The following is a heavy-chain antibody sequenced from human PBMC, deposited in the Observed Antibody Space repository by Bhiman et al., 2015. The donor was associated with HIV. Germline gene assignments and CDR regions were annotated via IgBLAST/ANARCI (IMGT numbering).Heavy chain of an antibody. V-gene: IGHV3-48*03. J-gene: IGHJ6*02. CDR1: GFTFSTYE. Sequence: EVQLVESGGGLVQPGGSLRLSCAASGFTFSTYEMNWVRQAPGKGLEWVSYISSSSYYIYYADSVKGRFTISRDNAKNSLYLQMNSLRAEDTAVYYCAREGQYYNFWSGYRYYYGLDVWGQGTTVTVSS. CDR3: AREGQYYNFWSGYRYYYGLDV. CDR2: ISSSSYYI. D-gene: IGHD3-3*01.